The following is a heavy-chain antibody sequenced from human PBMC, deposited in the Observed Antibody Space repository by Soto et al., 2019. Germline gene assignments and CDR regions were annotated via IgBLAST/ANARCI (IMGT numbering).Heavy chain of an antibody. V-gene: IGHV3-66*01. J-gene: IGHJ3*02. CDR1: GFTVNSNY. Sequence: EVQLVESGGGLVQPGGSLRLSCAASGFTVNSNYMSWVRQAPGKGLEWVSVIYSGGSTYYADSVKGRFTISRDNSKNTLYLQMNSLRAEDTDVYYCASYRIDDAFDIWGQGTMVTVSS. CDR3: ASYRIDDAFDI. D-gene: IGHD1-26*01. CDR2: IYSGGST.